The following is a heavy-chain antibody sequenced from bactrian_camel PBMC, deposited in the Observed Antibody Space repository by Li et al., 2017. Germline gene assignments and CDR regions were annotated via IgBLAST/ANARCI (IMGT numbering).Heavy chain of an antibody. V-gene: IGHV3S53*01. J-gene: IGHJ4*01. CDR3: AADPPDYSGYGVDCGRNVEFAY. CDR2: VTVDGTT. D-gene: IGHD2*01. Sequence: QVQLVESGGGSVQAGGSLRLSCTASGYTHVYTKYTLAWFRQAPMHEREGVASVTVDGTTTYADSVQGRFFISQDSAKNTLNLQMNNLKPEDTATYYCAADPPDYSGYGVDCGRNVEFAYWGQGTQVTVS. CDR1: GYTHVYTKYT.